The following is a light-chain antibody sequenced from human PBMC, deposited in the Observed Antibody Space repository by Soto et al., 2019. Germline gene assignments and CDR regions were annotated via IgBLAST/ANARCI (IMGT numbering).Light chain of an antibody. CDR2: AAS. CDR1: QGISSY. CDR3: QQYHTDWT. J-gene: IGKJ1*01. Sequence: AIRMTQSPSSLSSSTGDRVTITCRASQGISSYLAWYQQKPGKAPKLLIYAASTLQSGVPSRFSGSGSGTDFTLTISCMKSEDFATYYCQQYHTDWTFGQGTKVDIK. V-gene: IGKV1-8*01.